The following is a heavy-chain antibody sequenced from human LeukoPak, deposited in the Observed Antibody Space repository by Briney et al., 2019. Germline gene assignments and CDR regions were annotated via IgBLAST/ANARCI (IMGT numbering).Heavy chain of an antibody. CDR2: IYCSGST. CDR1: GGSISSGGYY. V-gene: IGHV4-31*03. CDR3: ARANSYGYDY. D-gene: IGHD5-18*01. Sequence: SETLSLTCTVSGGSISSGGYYWSWIRQHPGKGLEWIGYIYCSGSTYYNPSLKSRVTISVDTSKNQFSLKLSSVTAADTAVYYRARANSYGYDYWGQGTLVTVSS. J-gene: IGHJ4*02.